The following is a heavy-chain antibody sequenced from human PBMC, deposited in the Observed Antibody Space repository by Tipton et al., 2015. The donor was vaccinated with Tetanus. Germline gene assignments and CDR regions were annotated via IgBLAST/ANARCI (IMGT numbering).Heavy chain of an antibody. V-gene: IGHV1-8*02. D-gene: IGHD3-10*01. CDR3: TSGSYLRYWMDV. CDR2: MNPNSGDS. Sequence: QVQLVQSGAEVKKPGASVKVSCKASGYSFTNYGFNWVRQAPGQGLEWMGWMNPNSGDSGYAQRFQGRVSMTRNTSMSTAYLEVSSLRGEDTSVYYCTSGSYLRYWMDVWGQGTTVTVSS. J-gene: IGHJ6*02. CDR1: GYSFTNYG.